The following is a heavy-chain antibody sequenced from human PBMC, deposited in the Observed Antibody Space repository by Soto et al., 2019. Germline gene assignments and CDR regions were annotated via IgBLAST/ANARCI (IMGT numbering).Heavy chain of an antibody. CDR3: AREVVDGSSLWLDP. CDR2: MNANVDAT. J-gene: IGHJ5*02. CDR1: GFTFSTND. D-gene: IGHD3-10*01. V-gene: IGHV1-8*01. Sequence: ASVKVSCKASGFTFSTNDINWVRQAPGQGLQWMGWMNANVDATDSPQEFKGRVTMTWNASVSTAYMELSNLKSDDTAVYYCAREVVDGSSLWLDPWGQGTLVTVSS.